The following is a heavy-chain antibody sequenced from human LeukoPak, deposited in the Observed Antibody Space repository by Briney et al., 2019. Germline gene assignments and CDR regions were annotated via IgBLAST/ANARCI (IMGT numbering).Heavy chain of an antibody. V-gene: IGHV4-34*01. CDR2: INHSGST. Sequence: SETLSLTCGVYGGSFSGYLWNWIRQPPGEGLEWIGEINHSGSTNYNPSLKSRVTISVDTSKKQFSLRLSSVTAADTAVYFCARGVRIAVADPHLDYWGQGTLVTVSS. J-gene: IGHJ4*02. CDR1: GGSFSGYL. D-gene: IGHD6-19*01. CDR3: ARGVRIAVADPHLDY.